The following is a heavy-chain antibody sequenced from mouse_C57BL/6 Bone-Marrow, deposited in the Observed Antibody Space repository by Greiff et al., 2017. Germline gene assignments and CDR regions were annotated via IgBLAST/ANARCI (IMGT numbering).Heavy chain of an antibody. J-gene: IGHJ3*01. D-gene: IGHD2-3*01. CDR1: GFTFTDYY. CDR2: VYPYNGGT. CDR3: AQDVDLVDGYCVWFAY. Sequence: EVQLQQSGPVLVKPGPSVKISCKASGFTFTDYYMHWVKQSNGKSLEWIGLVYPYNGGTSYNQKFKGKATLTVDTSSSTAYMELNSLTSEVTAVYYYAQDVDLVDGYCVWFAYWGQGTLVTVSA. V-gene: IGHV1-36*01.